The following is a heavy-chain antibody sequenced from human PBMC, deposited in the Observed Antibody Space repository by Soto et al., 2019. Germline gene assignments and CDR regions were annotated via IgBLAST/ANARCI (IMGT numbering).Heavy chain of an antibody. J-gene: IGHJ3*02. CDR1: GFTFSSYA. Sequence: GGSLRLSCAASGFTFSSYAMSWVRQAPGKGLEWVSAISGSGGSTYYADSVKGRFTISRDNSKNTLYLKMNSLRAEDTAVYYCAKAVVVVAATIFGEKPGAFDIWGQGTMVTVSS. D-gene: IGHD2-15*01. CDR3: AKAVVVVAATIFGEKPGAFDI. CDR2: ISGSGGST. V-gene: IGHV3-23*01.